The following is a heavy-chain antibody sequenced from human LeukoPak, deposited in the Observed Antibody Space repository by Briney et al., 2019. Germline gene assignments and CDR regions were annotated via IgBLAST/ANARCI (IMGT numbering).Heavy chain of an antibody. CDR1: GGSISSGGYY. D-gene: IGHD3-16*01. Sequence: SETLSLTCTVSGGSISSGGYYWSWIRQHPGKGLEWIGYIYHSGSTYYNPSLKSRVTISVDRSKNQFSLKLSSVTAAGTAVYYCARGIIPMDVWGQGTAVTVSS. J-gene: IGHJ6*02. CDR2: IYHSGST. CDR3: ARGIIPMDV. V-gene: IGHV4-30-2*01.